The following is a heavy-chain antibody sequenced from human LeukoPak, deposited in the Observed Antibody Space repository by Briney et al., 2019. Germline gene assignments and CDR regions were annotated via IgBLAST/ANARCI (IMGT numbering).Heavy chain of an antibody. CDR1: GFTFSDYY. D-gene: IGHD5-12*01. CDR3: ARGWISDSFDY. CDR2: ISSSSSYT. J-gene: IGHJ4*02. V-gene: IGHV3-11*06. Sequence: GGSLRLSCAASGFTFSDYYMSWIRQAPGKGLEWISFISSSSSYTNYADSVKGRFTISRDNTKNSLYLQMNNLRAEDTAVYYCARGWISDSFDYWGQGTLVTVSS.